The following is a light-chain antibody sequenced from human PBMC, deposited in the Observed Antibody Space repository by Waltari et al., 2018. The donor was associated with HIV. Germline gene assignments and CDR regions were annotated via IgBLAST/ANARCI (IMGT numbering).Light chain of an antibody. Sequence: SYELTQPPSVSVSPGQTARITCSGDALPKQYAYWYQQRPGQAPVLVIYKDTERPSGIPERFSGSSSGTTPTLTIIGVQAQDEADYHCQSADSNASLWVFGGGTKLTVL. CDR2: KDT. CDR3: QSADSNASLWV. CDR1: ALPKQY. J-gene: IGLJ3*02. V-gene: IGLV3-25*03.